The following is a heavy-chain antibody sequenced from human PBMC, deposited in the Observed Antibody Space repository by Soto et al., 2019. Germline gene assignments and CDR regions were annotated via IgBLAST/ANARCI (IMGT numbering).Heavy chain of an antibody. V-gene: IGHV1-69*02. D-gene: IGHD1-26*01. Sequence: ASVKVSCKASGGTFSSYTISWVRQAPGQGLEWMGRIIPILGIANYAQKFQGRVTITADKSTSTAYMELSSLRSEDTAVYYCARTPRIVGATDNWFDPWGQGTLVTVSS. CDR2: IIPILGIA. J-gene: IGHJ5*02. CDR3: ARTPRIVGATDNWFDP. CDR1: GGTFSSYT.